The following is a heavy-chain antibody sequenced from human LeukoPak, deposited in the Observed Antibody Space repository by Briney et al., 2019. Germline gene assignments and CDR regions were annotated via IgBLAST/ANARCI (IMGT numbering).Heavy chain of an antibody. J-gene: IGHJ6*02. CDR1: GFPFNAYW. D-gene: IGHD6-13*01. Sequence: GGSLRLSCAASGFPFNAYWMTWVRQAPGKGLEWVANIRQDGDTKYYVDSVKGRFTISRDNAMNSLYLQMNSLRAEDTAVYYCARDSSSEGGMDVWGQGTTVTVSS. CDR3: ARDSSSEGGMDV. V-gene: IGHV3-7*01. CDR2: IRQDGDTK.